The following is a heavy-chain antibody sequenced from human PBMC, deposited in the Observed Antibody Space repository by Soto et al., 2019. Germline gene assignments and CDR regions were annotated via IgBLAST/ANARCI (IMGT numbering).Heavy chain of an antibody. J-gene: IGHJ4*02. V-gene: IGHV3-23*01. CDR1: GFTFSFCA. CDR3: VKGHSDSYYYFDY. D-gene: IGHD3-22*01. CDR2: MRGSNGDT. Sequence: EVQLLESGGALVQPGESLRLSCAASGFTFSFCAMSWVRQAPGKGLEWVSSMRGSNGDTYYADSVKGRFTISRDNSKNTLYLQMNSLRVDDTALYYCVKGHSDSYYYFDYWGQGALVTVSS.